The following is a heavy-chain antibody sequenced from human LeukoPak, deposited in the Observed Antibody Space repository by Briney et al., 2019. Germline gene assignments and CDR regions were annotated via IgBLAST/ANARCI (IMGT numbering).Heavy chain of an antibody. D-gene: IGHD1-26*01. CDR1: GFTFSSYA. J-gene: IGHJ4*02. CDR3: AKAMGAQTFDY. Sequence: GGSLRLSCAASGFTFSSYAMNWVRQAPGKGLEWVSAISGSGSGDSTYYADSVKGRFTISRDNSKNTLYLQMNSLRAEDTAVYYCAKAMGAQTFDYWGQGTLVTVSS. CDR2: ISGSGSGDST. V-gene: IGHV3-23*01.